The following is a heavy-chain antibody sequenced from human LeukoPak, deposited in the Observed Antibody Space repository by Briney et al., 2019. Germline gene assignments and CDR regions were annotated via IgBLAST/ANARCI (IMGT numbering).Heavy chain of an antibody. CDR3: ARVSNYYDSSGYYRN. J-gene: IGHJ4*02. CDR1: GFTFSSYG. D-gene: IGHD3-22*01. CDR2: IWYDGSNK. V-gene: IGHV3-33*01. Sequence: GGSLRLSCAASGFTFSSYGMHLVRQAPGKGLEWVAVIWYDGSNKYYADSVKGRFTISRDNSKNTLYLQMNSLRAEDTAVYYCARVSNYYDSSGYYRNWGQGTLVTVSS.